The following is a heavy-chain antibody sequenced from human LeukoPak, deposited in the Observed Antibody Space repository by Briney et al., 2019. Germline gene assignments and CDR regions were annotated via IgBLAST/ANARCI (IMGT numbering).Heavy chain of an antibody. CDR2: IYYSGNT. CDR1: GGSISTYY. CDR3: TREVSGASEIDY. J-gene: IGHJ4*02. Sequence: SETLSLTCTVSGGSISTYYWSWIRQPPGKGLEWIGYIYYSGNTNYNPSLKSRVTISVDKSKNQLSFKLGSVTAADTAVYYCTREVSGASEIDYWGQGTLVTVSS. D-gene: IGHD1-26*01. V-gene: IGHV4-59*01.